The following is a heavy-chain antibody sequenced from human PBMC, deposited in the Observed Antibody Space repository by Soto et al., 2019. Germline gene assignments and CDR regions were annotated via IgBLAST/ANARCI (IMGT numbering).Heavy chain of an antibody. J-gene: IGHJ5*02. CDR1: GGSISSGDYY. CDR3: ARGVVVPAGIDP. D-gene: IGHD2-2*01. CDR2: IYYSGST. Sequence: SETLSLTCTVSGGSISSGDYYWSWIRQPPGKGLEWIGYIYYSGSTYYNPSLKSRVTISVDTSKNQFSLELSSVTAADTAVYYCARGVVVPAGIDPWGQGTLVTVSS. V-gene: IGHV4-30-4*01.